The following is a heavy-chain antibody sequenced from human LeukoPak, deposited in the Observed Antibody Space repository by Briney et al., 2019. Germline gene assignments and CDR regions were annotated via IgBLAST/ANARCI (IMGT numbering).Heavy chain of an antibody. CDR1: GGSISSYY. V-gene: IGHV4-4*07. CDR2: IYTSGST. CDR3: ARESQRGYSYVVY. J-gene: IGHJ4*02. D-gene: IGHD5-18*01. Sequence: PSETLSLTCSDSGGSISSYYWSWIRQPAGKGLEWIGHIYTSGSTNYNPSLKSRVTMSVDTSKNQFSLKLSSVTAADTAVYYCARESQRGYSYVVYWGQGTLVSVSS.